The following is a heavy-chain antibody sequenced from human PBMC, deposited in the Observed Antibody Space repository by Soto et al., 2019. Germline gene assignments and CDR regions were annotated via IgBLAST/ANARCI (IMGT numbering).Heavy chain of an antibody. CDR3: ARDMYSSDYFVKWFEP. CDR1: GFRFSSYA. CDR2: ISHDGINK. Sequence: QVRLVESGGGVVQPGRSLRLSCTASGFRFSSYAMYWFRQPPGKGLELVAVISHDGINKHYADSVKGRVTVSRDNSNHPLDLQLNSLRGEDTAMDYSARDMYSSDYFVKWFEPWGQGTLDTVSS. J-gene: IGHJ5*02. D-gene: IGHD6-19*01. V-gene: IGHV3-30-3*01.